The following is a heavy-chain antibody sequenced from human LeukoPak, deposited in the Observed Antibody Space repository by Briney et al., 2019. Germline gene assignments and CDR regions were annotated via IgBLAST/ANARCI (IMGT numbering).Heavy chain of an antibody. J-gene: IGHJ5*02. CDR3: ARDCVASSSCPEINWFDP. D-gene: IGHD6-13*01. Sequence: GASVKVSCKASGYTFTSYDINWVRQATGLGLEWMGWMNPNSGNTGYAQKFQGRVTMTRNTSISTAYMELSSLRSEDTAVYYCARDCVASSSCPEINWFDPWGQGTLVTVSS. V-gene: IGHV1-8*01. CDR1: GYTFTSYD. CDR2: MNPNSGNT.